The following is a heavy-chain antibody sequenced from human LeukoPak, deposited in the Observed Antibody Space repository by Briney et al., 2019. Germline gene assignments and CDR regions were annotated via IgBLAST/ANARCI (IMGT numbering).Heavy chain of an antibody. V-gene: IGHV1-69*13. CDR3: ARDRGDIVVVRGAFDI. CDR2: IIPIFSTA. D-gene: IGHD2-2*01. CDR1: GGTFSSYA. J-gene: IGHJ3*02. Sequence: SVKVSCKASGGTFSSYAISWVRQAPGQGLEWMGGIIPIFSTANYAQKFQGRVTITADGSASTAYMELSSLRSEDTAVYYCARDRGDIVVVRGAFDIWGQGTMVTVSS.